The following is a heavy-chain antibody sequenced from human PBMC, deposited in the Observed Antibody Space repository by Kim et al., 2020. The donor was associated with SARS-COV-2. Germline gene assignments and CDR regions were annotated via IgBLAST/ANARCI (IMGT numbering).Heavy chain of an antibody. CDR2: IYYSGST. Sequence: SETLSLTCTVSGGSISSSSYYWGWIRQPPGKGLEWIGSIYYSGSTYYNPSLKSRVTISVDTSKNQFSLKLSSVTAADTAVYYCARGFDPTTPHYWGQGTLVTVSS. CDR1: GGSISSSSYY. D-gene: IGHD3-9*01. CDR3: ARGFDPTTPHY. V-gene: IGHV4-39*01. J-gene: IGHJ4*02.